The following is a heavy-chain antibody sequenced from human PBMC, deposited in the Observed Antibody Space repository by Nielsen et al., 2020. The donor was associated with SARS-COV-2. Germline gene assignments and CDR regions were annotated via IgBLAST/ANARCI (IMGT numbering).Heavy chain of an antibody. CDR3: AKSSSGGSCYTRSCEKGLNR. Sequence: WIRQPPGKGLEWVAVISYDGSNKYYADSVKGRFTISRDNSKNTLYLQMNSLRAEDTAVYYCAKSSSGGSCYTRSCEKGLNRWGQGTLVTVSS. J-gene: IGHJ5*02. CDR2: ISYDGSNK. D-gene: IGHD2-15*01. V-gene: IGHV3-30*18.